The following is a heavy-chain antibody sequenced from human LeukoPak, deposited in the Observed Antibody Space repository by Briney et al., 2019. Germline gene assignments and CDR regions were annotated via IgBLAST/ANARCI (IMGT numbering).Heavy chain of an antibody. V-gene: IGHV4-59*12. J-gene: IGHJ6*02. D-gene: IGHD6-13*01. CDR2: IYYSGST. CDR3: ARDGSSQYYYYGMDV. CDR1: GGSISSYY. Sequence: SETLSLTCTVSGGSISSYYWSWIRQPPGKGLEWIGYIYYSGSTNYNPSLKGRVTISVDTSKNQFSLKLSSVTAAATAVYYCARDGSSQYYYYGMDVWGQGTTVTVSS.